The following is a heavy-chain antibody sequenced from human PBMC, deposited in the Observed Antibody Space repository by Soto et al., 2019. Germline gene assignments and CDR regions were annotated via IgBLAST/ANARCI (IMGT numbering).Heavy chain of an antibody. Sequence: GGSLRLSCAAAGFIFSNYEIHWVRQAPGKGLEWVAVIWHDGSNKYYADSVKGRFTVSRDNSKNTLYLQMNSLRAEDTAVYYCAREGGGTCLDPWGQGTLVTVSS. V-gene: IGHV3-33*01. CDR2: IWHDGSNK. D-gene: IGHD2-15*01. CDR1: GFIFSNYE. J-gene: IGHJ5*02. CDR3: AREGGGTCLDP.